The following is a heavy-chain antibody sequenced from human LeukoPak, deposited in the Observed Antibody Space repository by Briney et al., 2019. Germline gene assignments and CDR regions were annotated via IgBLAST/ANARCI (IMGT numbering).Heavy chain of an antibody. V-gene: IGHV4-39*01. CDR2: IYYSGST. CDR3: ASSIPKLAAAGTGLFDY. CDR1: GGSTSSSSYY. Sequence: PSETLSLTCTVSGGSTSSSSYYWGWIRQPPGKGLEWIGSIYYSGSTYYNPSLKSRVTISVDTSKNQFSLKLSSVTAADTAVYYCASSIPKLAAAGTGLFDYWGQGTLVTVSS. J-gene: IGHJ4*02. D-gene: IGHD6-13*01.